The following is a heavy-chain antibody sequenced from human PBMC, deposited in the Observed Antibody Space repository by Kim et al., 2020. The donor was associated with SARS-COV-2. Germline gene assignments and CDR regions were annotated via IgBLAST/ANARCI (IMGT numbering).Heavy chain of an antibody. CDR2: IIPIFGTA. V-gene: IGHV1-69*13. CDR3: AREVKWYSGSPYWYFDL. D-gene: IGHD1-26*01. J-gene: IGHJ2*01. Sequence: SVKVSCKASGGTFSSYAISWVRQAPGQGLEWMGGIIPIFGTANYAQKFQGRVTITADESTSTAYMELSSLRSEDTAVYYCAREVKWYSGSPYWYFDLWGRGTLVTVSS. CDR1: GGTFSSYA.